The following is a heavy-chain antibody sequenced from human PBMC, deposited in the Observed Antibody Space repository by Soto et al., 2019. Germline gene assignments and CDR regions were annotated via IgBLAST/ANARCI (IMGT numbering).Heavy chain of an antibody. CDR1: GFSLSTSGVG. D-gene: IGHD2-2*01. CDR2: IYWDDDK. J-gene: IGHJ5*02. Sequence: SGPALVNPTQTLTLTCTFSGFSLSTSGVGVGWIRQPPGRALEWLGIIYWDDDKRYSPSLKSRLTITKDTSKNLVVLTMTNMDHVDTATYYCAPRTTNLMGFGPWGQGTLVTVSS. V-gene: IGHV2-5*02. CDR3: APRTTNLMGFGP.